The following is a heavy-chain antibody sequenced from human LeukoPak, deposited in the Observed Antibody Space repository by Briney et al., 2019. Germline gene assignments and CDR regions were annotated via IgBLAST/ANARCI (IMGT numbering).Heavy chain of an antibody. Sequence: GGSLRLSCAASGFTFSNYGMHWVSQAPGKGLEWVAFIRSDGINKYHADSVKGRFTISRDNSKNTLYLQMNSLRFEDTAVYYCAKDEGVTGRPRGLDYWGQGTLVTVSS. CDR3: AKDEGVTGRPRGLDY. D-gene: IGHD2-8*01. CDR1: GFTFSNYG. CDR2: IRSDGINK. J-gene: IGHJ4*02. V-gene: IGHV3-30*02.